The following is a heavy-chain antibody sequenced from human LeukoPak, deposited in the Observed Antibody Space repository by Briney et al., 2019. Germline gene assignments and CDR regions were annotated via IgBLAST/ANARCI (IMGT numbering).Heavy chain of an antibody. J-gene: IGHJ5*02. V-gene: IGHV1-8*01. CDR2: MNPNSGNT. Sequence: GASVKVSCKASGYTLSSYDIHWVRQATGQGLEWMGWMNPNSGNTGYAQKFQGRVTMTRNTSISTAYMELSSLRSEDTAVYYCARGGAVAGRRGNWFDPWGQGTLVTVSS. CDR1: GYTLSSYD. CDR3: ARGGAVAGRRGNWFDP. D-gene: IGHD6-19*01.